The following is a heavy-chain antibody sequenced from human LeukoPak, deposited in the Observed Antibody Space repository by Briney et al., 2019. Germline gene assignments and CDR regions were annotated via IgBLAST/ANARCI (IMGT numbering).Heavy chain of an antibody. CDR2: ISPNSGGT. CDR1: GYTFTGYF. D-gene: IGHD4/OR15-4a*01. V-gene: IGHV1-2*02. Sequence: ASVKVSCKAFGYTFTGYFIHWVRQAPGQGLEWMGWISPNSGGTSYAQKFQGRVAMTLDTSISTAYMDLSRLRSDDTAVYYCAREEGLWLDVWGQGTMVTVSS. CDR3: AREEGLWLDV. J-gene: IGHJ3*01.